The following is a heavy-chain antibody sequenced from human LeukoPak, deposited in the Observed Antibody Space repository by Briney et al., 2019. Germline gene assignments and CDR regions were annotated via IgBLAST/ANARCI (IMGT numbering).Heavy chain of an antibody. V-gene: IGHV3-33*03. CDR2: IWYDDSEQ. CDR1: GFTFSSYG. Sequence: GGSLMLSCAASGFTFSSYGMQWVRQAPGKGLGWVALIWYDDSEQYYADSVEGRFTSHRDHYKQQLDLQMDSLRDDDPAVYYGGKRRVAAGSPHGYGLDIWGQGTTDTVSS. J-gene: IGHJ3*02. CDR3: GKRRVAAGSPHGYGLDI. D-gene: IGHD6-13*01.